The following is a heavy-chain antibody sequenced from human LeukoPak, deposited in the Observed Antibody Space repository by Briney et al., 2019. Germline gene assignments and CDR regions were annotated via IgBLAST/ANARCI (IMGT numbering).Heavy chain of an antibody. CDR3: ARDGSYKLDY. CDR1: GLIFSSAW. D-gene: IGHD1-26*01. J-gene: IGHJ4*02. Sequence: GGSLRLSCAASGLIFSSAWMHWVRQTPGKGLAWISRIKSDGTATYADSVRGRFTISRDNAKNTLYLQMNNLRADDTGIYYCARDGSYKLDYWGQGALVTVSS. V-gene: IGHV3-74*01. CDR2: IKSDGTA.